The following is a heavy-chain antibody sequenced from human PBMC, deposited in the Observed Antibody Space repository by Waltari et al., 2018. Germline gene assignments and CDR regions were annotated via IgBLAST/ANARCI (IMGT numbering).Heavy chain of an antibody. CDR3: ARDHYYDSPGLDY. CDR1: GYTFTGHY. D-gene: IGHD3-22*01. Sequence: QVQLVQSGAEMKKPGASVIVSCKNSGYTFTGHYIHWVRQAPGQVLEWMGWIHPNSGATRYAQIFHGRVSMTRDTSISTVYMDLSGLKSDDTAVYYCARDHYYDSPGLDYWGQGTLVTVSS. CDR2: IHPNSGAT. J-gene: IGHJ4*02. V-gene: IGHV1-2*02.